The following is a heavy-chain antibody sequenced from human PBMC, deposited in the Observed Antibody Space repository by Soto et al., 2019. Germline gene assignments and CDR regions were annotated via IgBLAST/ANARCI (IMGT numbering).Heavy chain of an antibody. CDR2: ISAYNGNT. CDR1: GYTFTSYG. V-gene: IGHV1-18*01. CDR3: ARGPDIVVVPADLTFDY. D-gene: IGHD2-2*01. J-gene: IGHJ4*02. Sequence: QVQLVQSGAEVKKPGASVKVSCKASGYTFTSYGISWVRQAPGQGLEWMGWISAYNGNTNYAQKLQGRVTMTTDTATSTAYMELRSLRSDDTAVYYCARGPDIVVVPADLTFDYWGQGTLVTVSS.